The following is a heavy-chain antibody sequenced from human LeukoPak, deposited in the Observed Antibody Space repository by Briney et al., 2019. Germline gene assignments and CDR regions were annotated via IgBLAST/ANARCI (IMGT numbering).Heavy chain of an antibody. CDR1: GFGVSSNH. J-gene: IGHJ4*02. CDR2: RQPGNVS. D-gene: IGHD3-22*01. CDR3: ARERDYDSYFDY. V-gene: IGHV3-53*01. Sequence: GGSLRLSCTVSGFGVSSNHVAWVRQAPGKGLEWVSVRQPGNVSYYADSVKGRFATSADSSKNCLYLQMSNLRSEDTALYYCARERDYDSYFDYWGQGTLVIVSS.